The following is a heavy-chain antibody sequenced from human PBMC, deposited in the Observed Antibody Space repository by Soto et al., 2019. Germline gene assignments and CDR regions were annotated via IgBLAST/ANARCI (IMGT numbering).Heavy chain of an antibody. D-gene: IGHD1-26*01. Sequence: QVQLVQSGAEVKKPGSSVKVSCKASGGTFINYVISWVRQAPGQGLEWMGGITPIFGTANYAQKFQGRVTITADKATSTAYLELSRLRSEDTAVYYCARGRYRGNYYSPYWGQGTLVTVSS. J-gene: IGHJ4*02. CDR3: ARGRYRGNYYSPY. V-gene: IGHV1-69*06. CDR1: GGTFINYV. CDR2: ITPIFGTA.